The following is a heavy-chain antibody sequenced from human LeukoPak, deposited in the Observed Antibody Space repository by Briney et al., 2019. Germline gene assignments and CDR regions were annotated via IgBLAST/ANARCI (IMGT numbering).Heavy chain of an antibody. D-gene: IGHD1-1*01. Sequence: SETLSLTCTVSGGSISSGRYFWSWIRQPPGKGLEWIGYIYHTGSTYYNPSLKSRVTISVDKSKNQFSLKLSSVTAADTAVYYCARVRLERRDFDYWGQGTLVTVSS. CDR2: IYHTGST. J-gene: IGHJ4*02. CDR3: ARVRLERRDFDY. CDR1: GGSISSGRYF. V-gene: IGHV4-30-2*01.